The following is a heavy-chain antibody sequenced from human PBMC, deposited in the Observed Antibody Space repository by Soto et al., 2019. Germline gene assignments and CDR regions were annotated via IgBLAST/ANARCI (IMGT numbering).Heavy chain of an antibody. D-gene: IGHD1-26*01. CDR3: ARCGSNRRYWFDP. V-gene: IGHV4-30-4*01. J-gene: IGHJ5*02. CDR1: GASISSGDYF. CDR2: IYDSGSS. Sequence: SETLSLTCTVSGASISSGDYFWSWIRQSPGKGLQWIGYIYDSGSSYYNPSLKSRVTISVDTSKNQFSLELSSVTAADTAVYYCARCGSNRRYWFDPWGQGTLVTVSS.